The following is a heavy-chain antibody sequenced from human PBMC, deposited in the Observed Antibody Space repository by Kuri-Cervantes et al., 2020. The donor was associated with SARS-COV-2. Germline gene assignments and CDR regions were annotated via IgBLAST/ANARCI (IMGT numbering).Heavy chain of an antibody. J-gene: IGHJ6*02. D-gene: IGHD2-15*01. Sequence: ETLSLTCAASGFTFSSYSMNWVRQAPGKGLEWVSYISSSSSTIYYADSVKGRFTISRDNAKNSLYLQMNSLRDEDTAVYYCARGRGEGYCSGGSCYPGGKYYYYYYGMDVWGQGTTVTVSS. CDR1: GFTFSSYS. V-gene: IGHV3-48*02. CDR2: ISSSSSTI. CDR3: ARGRGEGYCSGGSCYPGGKYYYYYYGMDV.